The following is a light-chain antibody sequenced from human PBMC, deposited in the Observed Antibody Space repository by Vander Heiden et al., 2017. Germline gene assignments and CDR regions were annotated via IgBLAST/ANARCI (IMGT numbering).Light chain of an antibody. Sequence: SYVLTQPPSVSVAPGQTARITCGGNNIGSKSVHWYQQTPGQAPVLVVYDDSERHSGIPERFSGSNSGNTATLTISRVEAGDEADYYCQVWDSSSDHPVVFGGGTKLTVL. J-gene: IGLJ2*01. V-gene: IGLV3-21*02. CDR3: QVWDSSSDHPVV. CDR1: NIGSKS. CDR2: DDS.